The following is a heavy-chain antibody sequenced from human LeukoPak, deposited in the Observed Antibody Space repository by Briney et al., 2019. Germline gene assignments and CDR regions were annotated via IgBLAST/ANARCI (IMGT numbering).Heavy chain of an antibody. V-gene: IGHV3-53*01. CDR1: GFTVSSNY. CDR2: IYSGGST. J-gene: IGHJ4*02. D-gene: IGHD3-3*01. CDR3: ARGGIPAYDFWSGYNY. Sequence: GGSLRLSCAASGFTVSSNYMSWVRRAPGKRLEWVSVIYSGGSTYYADSVKGRFTISRDNSKNTLYLQMNSLRAEDTAVYYCARGGIPAYDFWSGYNYWGQGTLVTVSS.